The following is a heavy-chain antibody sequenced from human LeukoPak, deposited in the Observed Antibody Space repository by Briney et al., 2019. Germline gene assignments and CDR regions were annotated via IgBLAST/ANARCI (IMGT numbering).Heavy chain of an antibody. J-gene: IGHJ4*02. CDR2: IIPILGIA. CDR1: GGTFSSYT. D-gene: IGHD5-18*01. CDR3: ARKFGIQLWFYFDY. Sequence: GASVKVSCKASGGTFSSYTISWVRQAPGQGLEWMGRIIPILGIANYAQKFQGRVTITADKSTSTAYMELSSLRSEDTAVYYCARKFGIQLWFYFDYWGQGTLVTVSS. V-gene: IGHV1-69*02.